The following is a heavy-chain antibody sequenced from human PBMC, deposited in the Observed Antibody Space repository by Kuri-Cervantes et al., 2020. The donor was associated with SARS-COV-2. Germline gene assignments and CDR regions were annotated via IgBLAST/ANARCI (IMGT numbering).Heavy chain of an antibody. J-gene: IGHJ5*02. D-gene: IGHD2-2*01. CDR1: GGSISSYY. CDR2: IYYSGSN. Sequence: SETLSLTCTVSGGSISSYYWSWIRQPPGKGLEWIGYIYYSGSNNYNPSLKSRVTISVDTSKNQFSLKLSSVTAADTAVYYCARGFSTSRVDPWGQGTLVTVSS. CDR3: ARGFSTSRVDP. V-gene: IGHV4-59*12.